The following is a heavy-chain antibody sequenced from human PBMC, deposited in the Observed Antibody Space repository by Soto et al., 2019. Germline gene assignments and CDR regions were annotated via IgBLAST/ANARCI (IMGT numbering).Heavy chain of an antibody. CDR3: ARGALGYCSSTSCYTHYYYYGMDV. CDR1: GGTFSSYA. D-gene: IGHD2-2*02. V-gene: IGHV1-69*01. J-gene: IGHJ6*02. CDR2: IIPIFGTA. Sequence: QVQLVQSGAEVKKPGSSVKVSCKASGGTFSSYAISWVRQAPGQGLEWMGGIIPIFGTANYAKKFQGRVTITADESTSTVYMELSSLRSEDTAVYYCARGALGYCSSTSCYTHYYYYGMDVWGQGTTVTVSS.